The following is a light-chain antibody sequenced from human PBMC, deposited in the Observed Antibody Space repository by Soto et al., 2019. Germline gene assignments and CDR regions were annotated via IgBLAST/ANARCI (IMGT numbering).Light chain of an antibody. CDR3: QSYDSSLRAWV. J-gene: IGLJ3*02. CDR1: SSNIGAGYD. CDR2: GNN. V-gene: IGLV1-40*01. Sequence: QSVLTQPPSVSGAPGQRVTISCTGSSSNIGAGYDVHWYHHLPGTAPKLLIYGNNNRPSGISDRFSASKSGSSASLAITGLQAEDEADYYCQSYDSSLRAWVFGGGTKLTVL.